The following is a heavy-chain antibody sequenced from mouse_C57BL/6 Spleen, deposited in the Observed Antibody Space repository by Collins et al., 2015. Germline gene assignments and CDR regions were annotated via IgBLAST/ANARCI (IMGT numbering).Heavy chain of an antibody. V-gene: IGHV1-64*01. CDR3: ARSFSYGYDGFAY. J-gene: IGHJ3*01. CDR1: GYTFTSYW. Sequence: QVQLQQPGAELAKPGASVKLSCKASGYTFTSYWMHWVKQRPGQGLEWIGMIHPNSGSTNYNEKFKSKATLTVDKSSSTAYMQLSSLTSEDSAVYYCARSFSYGYDGFAYWGQGTLVTVSA. D-gene: IGHD2-2*01. CDR2: IHPNSGST.